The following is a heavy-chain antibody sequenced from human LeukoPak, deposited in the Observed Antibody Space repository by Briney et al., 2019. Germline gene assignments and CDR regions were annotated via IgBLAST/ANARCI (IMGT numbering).Heavy chain of an antibody. CDR2: MNPNSGNT. D-gene: IGHD2-21*02. CDR1: GYTFTSYD. V-gene: IGHV1-8*01. Sequence: ASVKVSCKASGYTFTSYDINWVRQATGQGLEWMGWMNPNSGNTGYAQRFQGRVSLTRDTSISTAYMELSSLRSEDTAVYYCARGAYCGGDCYSGAIDYWGQGTLVTVSS. J-gene: IGHJ4*02. CDR3: ARGAYCGGDCYSGAIDY.